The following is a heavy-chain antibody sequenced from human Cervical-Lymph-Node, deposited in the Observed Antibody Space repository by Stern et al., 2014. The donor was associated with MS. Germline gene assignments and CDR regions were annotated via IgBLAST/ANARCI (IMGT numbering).Heavy chain of an antibody. Sequence: VQLVESGGGGVQPGKSLRLSCVVSGLTLSKYAMHWVRQAPGKGLEWVACISVDGTNKYYADSVKGRFTISRDTSTNTLYLQMNGLRVNDTAVYFCSRGLTRWGQGTLVTVSS. CDR3: SRGLTR. J-gene: IGHJ4*02. D-gene: IGHD3/OR15-3a*01. CDR1: GLTLSKYA. V-gene: IGHV3-30-3*01. CDR2: ISVDGTNK.